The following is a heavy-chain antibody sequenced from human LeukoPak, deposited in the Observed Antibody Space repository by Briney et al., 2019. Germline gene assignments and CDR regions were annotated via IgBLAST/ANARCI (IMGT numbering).Heavy chain of an antibody. V-gene: IGHV3-23*01. CDR2: ISGSGDTT. D-gene: IGHD6-13*01. Sequence: GGSLRLSCAASGFTFSSYAMSWVRQAPGKGLEWVSTISGSGDTTYYADSVKGRFTISRDNSKNTLYLQMNSLRAEDTAVYYCARVDSSSWSYYYYYYMDVWGKGTTVTISS. CDR3: ARVDSSSWSYYYYYYMDV. CDR1: GFTFSSYA. J-gene: IGHJ6*03.